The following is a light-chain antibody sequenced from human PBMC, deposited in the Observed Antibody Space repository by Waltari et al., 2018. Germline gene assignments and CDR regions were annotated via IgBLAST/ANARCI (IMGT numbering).Light chain of an antibody. Sequence: QSALTQPASVSASPGQSLTLSCTGTSSDIGLYDLISWYQHHPGKAPNPIIHEPTNRHAGVPNRVSGAKSGNTSSLTISGLQAEDEADYYCCSFAGRSWLFGGGTKLTVL. V-gene: IGLV2-23*01. CDR2: EPT. CDR1: SSDIGLYDL. CDR3: CSFAGRSWL. J-gene: IGLJ3*02.